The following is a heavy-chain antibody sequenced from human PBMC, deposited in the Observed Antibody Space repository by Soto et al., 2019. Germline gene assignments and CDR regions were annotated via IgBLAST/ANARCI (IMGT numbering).Heavy chain of an antibody. Sequence: EVQLVESGGGLVQPGGSLRLSCAASGFTFSSYWMSWVRQAPGKGLEWVANIKQDGSEKYYVDSVKGRFTISRDNAKNSLYLQMYSLSAEDTAVYYCAREGGYFGDSMDVWGKGTTVTVSS. CDR2: IKQDGSEK. D-gene: IGHD2-21*01. CDR3: AREGGYFGDSMDV. J-gene: IGHJ6*03. V-gene: IGHV3-7*01. CDR1: GFTFSSYW.